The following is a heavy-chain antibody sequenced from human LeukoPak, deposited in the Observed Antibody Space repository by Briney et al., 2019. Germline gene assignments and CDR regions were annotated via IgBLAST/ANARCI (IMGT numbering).Heavy chain of an antibody. V-gene: IGHV3-23*01. D-gene: IGHD6-19*01. CDR1: GFTFRNYV. CDR2: ISGSTGSGGNT. CDR3: RRGGWGSLLDY. J-gene: IGHJ4*02. Sequence: GGSLRLSCAASGFTFRNYVMSWVRQAPGKGLEWVSTISGSTGSGGNTYYADSVKGRFTISRDNSKNTLYLQMNSLRAEDTAVYYCRRGGWGSLLDYWGQGTLVTVSS.